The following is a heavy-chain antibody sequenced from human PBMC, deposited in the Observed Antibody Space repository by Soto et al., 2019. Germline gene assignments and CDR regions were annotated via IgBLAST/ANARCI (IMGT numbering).Heavy chain of an antibody. J-gene: IGHJ6*02. CDR1: GGSVISGSYY. CDR3: ARAHSGYDPLGMDV. CDR2: ISDTGSG. V-gene: IGHV4-61*01. Sequence: QVQLQESGPGLVKPSETLSLTCTVSGGSVISGSYYWSCIRQPPGNGLEWVGCISDTGSGDYNPSLRSRVTISVHASKRQLSLRLNSVTAADTAVYYCARAHSGYDPLGMDVWGQGTTVTVSS. D-gene: IGHD5-12*01.